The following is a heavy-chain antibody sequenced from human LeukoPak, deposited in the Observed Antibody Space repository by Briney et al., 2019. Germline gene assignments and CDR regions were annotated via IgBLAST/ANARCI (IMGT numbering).Heavy chain of an antibody. Sequence: SVKVSCTASGGTFSSYAISWVRQAPGQGLEWMGRIIPILGIANYAQKFQGRVTITADKSTSTAYMELSRLRSEDTGVYYCARSLVSSGWYWSDPWGQGALVTVS. V-gene: IGHV1-69*04. D-gene: IGHD6-19*01. J-gene: IGHJ5*02. CDR3: ARSLVSSGWYWSDP. CDR1: GGTFSSYA. CDR2: IIPILGIA.